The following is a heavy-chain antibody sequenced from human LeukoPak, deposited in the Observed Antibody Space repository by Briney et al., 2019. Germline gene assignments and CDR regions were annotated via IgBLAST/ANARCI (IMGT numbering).Heavy chain of an antibody. Sequence: SETLSLTCTVSGGSISSYYWSWIRQPPGKGLEWIGYIYTSGSTNYNPSLKSRVTISVDTSKNQFSLKLSSVTAADTAVYYCARDISLGSGWHDYWGQGTLVTVSS. J-gene: IGHJ4*02. CDR1: GGSISSYY. CDR2: IYTSGST. CDR3: ARDISLGSGWHDY. D-gene: IGHD6-19*01. V-gene: IGHV4-4*09.